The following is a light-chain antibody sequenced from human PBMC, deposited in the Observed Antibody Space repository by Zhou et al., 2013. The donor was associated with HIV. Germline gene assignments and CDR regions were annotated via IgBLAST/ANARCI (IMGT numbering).Light chain of an antibody. Sequence: DIQMTQSPSTLSASVGDRVTITCRASQSISSWLAWYQQKPGKAPKLLIYRASTLESGVPSRFSGSGSGTDFTLTVNNLQPEDLATYYCQQYNTHSSTFGPGTKVEIK. J-gene: IGKJ1*01. CDR2: RAS. CDR1: QSISSW. V-gene: IGKV1-5*03. CDR3: QQYNTHSST.